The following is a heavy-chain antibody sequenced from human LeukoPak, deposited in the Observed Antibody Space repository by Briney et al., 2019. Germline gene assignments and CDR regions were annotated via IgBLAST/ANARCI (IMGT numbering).Heavy chain of an antibody. CDR2: IDSSNSPI. J-gene: IGHJ4*02. Sequence: GGSLRLSCAASGLTFSTYNMNWVRQAPGKGLEWVSYIDSSNSPIYYADSVKGRFTISRDNAKNSLYLQMNSLRAEDTAVYYCARDLDYWGQGTLVTVSS. V-gene: IGHV3-48*04. CDR3: ARDLDY. CDR1: GLTFSTYN.